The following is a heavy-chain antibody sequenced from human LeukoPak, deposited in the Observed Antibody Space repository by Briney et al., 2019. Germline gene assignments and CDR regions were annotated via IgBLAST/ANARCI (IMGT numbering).Heavy chain of an antibody. D-gene: IGHD5-18*01. J-gene: IGHJ4*02. CDR3: ARDYSAMALLYYFDY. CDR2: INPNSGGT. V-gene: IGHV1-2*02. CDR1: GYTFTGYY. Sequence: ASVKVSCKASGYTFTGYYMHWVRQAPGQGLEWMGWINPNSGGTNYARKFQGRVTMTRDTSISTAYMELSRLRSDDTAVYYCARDYSAMALLYYFDYWGQGTLVTVSS.